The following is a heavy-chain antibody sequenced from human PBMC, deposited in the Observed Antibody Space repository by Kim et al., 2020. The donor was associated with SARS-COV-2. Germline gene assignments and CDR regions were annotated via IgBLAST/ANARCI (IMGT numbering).Heavy chain of an antibody. J-gene: IGHJ6*02. CDR2: ISSSSSYT. D-gene: IGHD3-3*01. CDR3: ARDDFWSGYSRGYGMDV. V-gene: IGHV3-11*05. CDR1: GFTFSDYY. Sequence: GGSLRLSCAASGFTFSDYYMSWIRQAPGKGLEWVSYISSSSSYTNYADSVKGRFTISRDNAKNSLYLQMNSLRAEDTAVYYCARDDFWSGYSRGYGMDVWGQGTTVTVSS.